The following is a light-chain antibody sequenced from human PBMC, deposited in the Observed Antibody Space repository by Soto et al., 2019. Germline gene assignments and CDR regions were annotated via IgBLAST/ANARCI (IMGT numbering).Light chain of an antibody. CDR3: QPYNSYSPT. Sequence: DIQMAQSPSTLAASVGGRGTSTCRASQSISSWLAWYQQKPGKAAKLLIYDASSLESGVTSRFSGSGSGTEFTLTISSLQPDDFATYYCQPYNSYSPTVGQGTKVEIK. V-gene: IGKV1-5*01. J-gene: IGKJ1*01. CDR2: DAS. CDR1: QSISSW.